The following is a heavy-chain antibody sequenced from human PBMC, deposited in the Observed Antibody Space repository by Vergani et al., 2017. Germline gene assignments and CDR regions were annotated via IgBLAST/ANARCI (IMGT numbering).Heavy chain of an antibody. V-gene: IGHV3-30-3*01. J-gene: IGHJ4*02. CDR1: GFTFSSYA. CDR2: ISYDGSNK. CDR3: AGDRYCSSTSCYRGFDY. Sequence: QVQLVESGGGVVQPGRSLRLSCAASGFTFSSYAMHWVRQAPGKGLEWVAVISYDGSNKYYADSVKGRFTISRDNSKNTLYLQMNSLRAEDTAVYYCAGDRYCSSTSCYRGFDYWGQGTLVTVSS. D-gene: IGHD2-2*02.